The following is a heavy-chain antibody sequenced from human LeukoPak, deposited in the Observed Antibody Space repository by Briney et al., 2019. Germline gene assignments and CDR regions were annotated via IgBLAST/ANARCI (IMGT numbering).Heavy chain of an antibody. CDR3: ARVSLVRGVIEYYYYYYMDV. Sequence: GGSLRLSCAASRFAFSGYGMSWIRQAPGKGLEWVSYISSSGSTIYYADFVKGRFTISRDNAKNSLYLQMNSLRAEDTAVYYCARVSLVRGVIEYYYYYYMDVWGKGTTVTVSS. CDR2: ISSSGSTI. J-gene: IGHJ6*03. D-gene: IGHD3-10*01. CDR1: RFAFSGYG. V-gene: IGHV3-11*04.